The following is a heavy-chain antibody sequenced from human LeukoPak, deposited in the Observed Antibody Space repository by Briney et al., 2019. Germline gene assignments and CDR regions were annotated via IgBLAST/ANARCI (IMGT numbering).Heavy chain of an antibody. CDR3: ARRRGVYYFDY. Sequence: PSETLSLTCTVSGGSISSSNFYWGWIRQSPGKGLEWIGSIYYSGSTYYNASLKSRVTISVDTPKNQFSLRLSSVTATDTAVYYCARRRGVYYFDYWGQGTLVTVSS. CDR2: IYYSGST. J-gene: IGHJ4*02. V-gene: IGHV4-39*01. D-gene: IGHD3-10*01. CDR1: GGSISSSNFY.